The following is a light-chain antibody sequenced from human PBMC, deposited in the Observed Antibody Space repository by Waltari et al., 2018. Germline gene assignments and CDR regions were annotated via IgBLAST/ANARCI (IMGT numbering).Light chain of an antibody. Sequence: DIQMTQSPSSLSASVGDRVTIACRASQSIATYLNWYQQKPGKVPELLSYAASSLQSGVPSRFSGSGSGTDFTLTISSLQPEDFATYYCQQSYSTPYTFGQGTKLEIK. V-gene: IGKV1-39*01. CDR2: AAS. J-gene: IGKJ2*01. CDR1: QSIATY. CDR3: QQSYSTPYT.